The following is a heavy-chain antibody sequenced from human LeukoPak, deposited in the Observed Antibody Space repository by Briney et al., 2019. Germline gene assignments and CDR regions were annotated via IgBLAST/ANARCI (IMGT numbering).Heavy chain of an antibody. CDR1: GGSISSNVFY. J-gene: IGHJ4*02. Sequence: SETLSLTCTVSGGSISSNVFYWGWIRQPPGKGLEWIGSIYYSGSTYYNPSLKSRVTISVDTSKNQFSLKLSSVTAADTAVYYCARPGKPIAGYSSSWDLFDYWGQGTLVTVSS. CDR2: IYYSGST. V-gene: IGHV4-39*01. D-gene: IGHD6-13*01. CDR3: ARPGKPIAGYSSSWDLFDY.